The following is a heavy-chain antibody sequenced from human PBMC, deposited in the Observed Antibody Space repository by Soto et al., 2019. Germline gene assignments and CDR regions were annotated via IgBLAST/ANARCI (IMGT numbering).Heavy chain of an antibody. CDR1: GGSISSSSYY. CDR3: ASRYPYYDFWSGYAPVGWFDP. D-gene: IGHD3-3*01. Sequence: QLQLQESGPGLVKPSETLSLTCTVSGGSISSSSYYWGWIRQPPGKGLEWIGSIYYSGSTYYNPSLKSRVTISVDTSKNQFSLKLSSVTAADTAVYYCASRYPYYDFWSGYAPVGWFDPWGQGTLVTVSS. J-gene: IGHJ5*02. V-gene: IGHV4-39*01. CDR2: IYYSGST.